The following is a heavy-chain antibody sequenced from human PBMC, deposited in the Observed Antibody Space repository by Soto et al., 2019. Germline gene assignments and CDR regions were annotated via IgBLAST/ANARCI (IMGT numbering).Heavy chain of an antibody. CDR3: ARDLGTALVGFDYGMDV. CDR2: IKKDGSDK. CDR1: GFTFSNYW. J-gene: IGHJ6*02. V-gene: IGHV3-7*01. Sequence: EVQVVESGGGLVQPWGSLKLSCVASGFTFSNYWMSWVRQAPGKGLEWVANIKKDGSDKNYVDSVEGRFSIFRDNAKNSLHLQMYGLRAEDTAVYYCARDLGTALVGFDYGMDVWGQGTTVTVSS. D-gene: IGHD5-18*01.